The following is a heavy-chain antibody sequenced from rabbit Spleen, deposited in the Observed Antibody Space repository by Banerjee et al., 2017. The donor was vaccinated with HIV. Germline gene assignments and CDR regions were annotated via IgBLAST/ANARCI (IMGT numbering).Heavy chain of an antibody. D-gene: IGHD8-1*01. Sequence: QSLEESGGGLVQPEGSLALTCKASGFSFSSSDYICWVRQAPGKGLEWISCIAGSSSGFSYSAARGKSRFTNPKTPSATVTLEMTSLTAADTATYFCARDTGSSFSSYGMDLWGQGTLVTVS. CDR2: IAGSSSGFS. J-gene: IGHJ6*01. CDR3: ARDTGSSFSSYGMDL. V-gene: IGHV1S40*01. CDR1: GFSFSSSDY.